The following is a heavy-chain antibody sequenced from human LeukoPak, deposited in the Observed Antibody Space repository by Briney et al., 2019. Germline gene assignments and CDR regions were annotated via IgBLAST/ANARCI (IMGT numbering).Heavy chain of an antibody. CDR3: ASLAVAGLSEGY. CDR1: VGSISSDSYY. Sequence: PSETLSLTCTVSVGSISSDSYYWAWIRQPPGKGLEWIASIYYSGSTYYNPSLKSRVTISVDTSRNQFSLKLSSVTAADTAVYYCASLAVAGLSEGYWGQGTLAIVSS. V-gene: IGHV4-39*01. D-gene: IGHD6-19*01. CDR2: IYYSGST. J-gene: IGHJ4*02.